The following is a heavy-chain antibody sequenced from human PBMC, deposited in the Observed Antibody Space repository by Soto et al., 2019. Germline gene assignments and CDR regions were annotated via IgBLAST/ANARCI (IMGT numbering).Heavy chain of an antibody. V-gene: IGHV3-74*01. CDR1: GFNFSNHW. CDR2: ITSDGKSK. CDR3: ARESGDWPLNWFDP. D-gene: IGHD2-21*02. Sequence: PGGSLRLSXAVSGFNFSNHWMHWVRQRPAEGLVWVSRITSDGKSKAYAESVKGRFALSRDNAKNTLYLQMNGLTAEDTAVYYCARESGDWPLNWFDPWGQGTLVTVSS. J-gene: IGHJ5*02.